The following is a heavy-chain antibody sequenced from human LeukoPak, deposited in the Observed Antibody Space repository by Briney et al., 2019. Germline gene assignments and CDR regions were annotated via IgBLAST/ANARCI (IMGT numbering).Heavy chain of an antibody. Sequence: PGGSLRLSCAVSGFTFSSYWMHWVRQAPGKGLVWVARIKSDGSVTDYADSVKGRFTISRDNAKETLSLQMDSLRVEDTAVYYCARANAVNDGRNIGYWGQGTLVTVSS. V-gene: IGHV3-74*01. CDR1: GFTFSSYW. D-gene: IGHD1/OR15-1a*01. CDR3: ARANAVNDGRNIGY. J-gene: IGHJ4*02. CDR2: IKSDGSVT.